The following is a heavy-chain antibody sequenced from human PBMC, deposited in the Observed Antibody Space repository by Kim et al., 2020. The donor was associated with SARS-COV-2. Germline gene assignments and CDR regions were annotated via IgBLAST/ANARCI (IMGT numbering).Heavy chain of an antibody. CDR3: ARPHPVSAQWLAFDY. D-gene: IGHD6-19*01. V-gene: IGHV4-39*01. CDR1: GGSISSSSYY. J-gene: IGHJ4*02. CDR2: IYYSGST. Sequence: SETLSLTCTVSGGSISSSSYYWGWIRQPPGKGLEWIGSIYYSGSTYYNPSLKSRVTISVDTSKNQFSLKLSSVTAADTAVYYCARPHPVSAQWLAFDYWGQGTLVTVSS.